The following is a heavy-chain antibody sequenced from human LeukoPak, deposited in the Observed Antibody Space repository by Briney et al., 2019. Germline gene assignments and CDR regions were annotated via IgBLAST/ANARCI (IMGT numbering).Heavy chain of an antibody. CDR3: ARDNEVRGHWLAIDY. CDR1: GFTFSSYS. V-gene: IGHV3-21*01. Sequence: GGSLRLSCAASGFTFSSYSMNWVRQAPGKGLEWVSSMSSGSSYIYYADSVKGRFTISRDNAKNSLYLQMNSLRAEDTAVYYCARDNEVRGHWLAIDYWGQGFLVTVSS. CDR2: MSSGSSYI. D-gene: IGHD6-19*01. J-gene: IGHJ4*02.